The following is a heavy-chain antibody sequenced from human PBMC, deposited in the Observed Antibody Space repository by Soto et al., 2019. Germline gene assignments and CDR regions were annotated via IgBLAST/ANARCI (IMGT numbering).Heavy chain of an antibody. J-gene: IGHJ4*02. CDR3: ARVNLHSSGHKFDY. V-gene: IGHV3-48*03. D-gene: IGHD6-19*01. Sequence: PGGSLRLSCAASGFSSYEMNWVRQAPGKGLEWVSYISSSGSTIFYADSVKGRFTISRDNAKNSLYLQMNSLRAEDTAVYYCARVNLHSSGHKFDYWGQGTLVTVSS. CDR2: ISSSGSTI. CDR1: GFSSYE.